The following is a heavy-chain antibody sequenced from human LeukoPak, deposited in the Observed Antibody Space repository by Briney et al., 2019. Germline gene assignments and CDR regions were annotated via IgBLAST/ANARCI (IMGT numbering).Heavy chain of an antibody. D-gene: IGHD2-2*01. V-gene: IGHV3-30-3*01. CDR1: GFTFSSYA. CDR2: ISYDGSNK. CDR3: ARLGIVVVPAVTVGIVDNWFDP. J-gene: IGHJ5*02. Sequence: GRSLRPSCAASGFTFSSYAMHWVRQAPGKGLEWVAVISYDGSNKYYADSVKGRFTISRDNSKNTLYLQMNSLRAEDTAVYYCARLGIVVVPAVTVGIVDNWFDPWGQGTLVTVSS.